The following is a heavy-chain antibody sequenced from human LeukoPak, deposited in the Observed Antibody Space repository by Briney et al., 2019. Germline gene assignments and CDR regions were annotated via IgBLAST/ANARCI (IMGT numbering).Heavy chain of an antibody. D-gene: IGHD3-16*02. CDR1: GFTVSSNY. CDR3: ARGLVLRLGELSFDY. V-gene: IGHV3-53*01. Sequence: GGSLRLSCAASGFTVSSNYMSWVRQDPGKGLEWVSVIYSGGSTYYADSVKGRFTISRDNSKNTLYLQMNSLRAEDTAMYYCARGLVLRLGELSFDYWGQGTLVTVSS. J-gene: IGHJ4*02. CDR2: IYSGGST.